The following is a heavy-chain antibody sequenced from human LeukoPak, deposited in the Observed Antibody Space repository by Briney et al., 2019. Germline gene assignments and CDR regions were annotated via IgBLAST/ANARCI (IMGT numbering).Heavy chain of an antibody. CDR2: ISYSGHT. J-gene: IGHJ4*02. CDR3: ARESDTSGPIDY. Sequence: PSETLSLTCIVSGGSIRSYYWSWIRQTPGKGLEWIGYISYSGHTNYNPSLKSRVTMSVDTSKNQFSLKLTSVTAADTAVYFCARESDTSGPIDYWGQGRLVAVSS. CDR1: GGSIRSYY. D-gene: IGHD3-22*01. V-gene: IGHV4-59*01.